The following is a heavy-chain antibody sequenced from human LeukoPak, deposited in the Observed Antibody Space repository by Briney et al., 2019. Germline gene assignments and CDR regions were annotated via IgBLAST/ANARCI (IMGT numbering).Heavy chain of an antibody. J-gene: IGHJ2*01. CDR3: ARDPPSYGDYTNYYFDL. CDR2: IYYSGST. V-gene: IGHV4-59*01. D-gene: IGHD4-17*01. Sequence: PSETLSLICTVSGGSMSYNNWSWIWQPPGKGLEWIGFIYYSGSTNYNPSLRSRVTISVDTSKNQFSLRLSSVTAADTAVYYCARDPPSYGDYTNYYFDLWGRGTLVTVSS. CDR1: GGSMSYNN.